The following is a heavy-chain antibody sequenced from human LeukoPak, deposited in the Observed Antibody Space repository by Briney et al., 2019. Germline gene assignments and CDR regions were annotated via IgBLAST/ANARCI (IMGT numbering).Heavy chain of an antibody. V-gene: IGHV4-59*08. D-gene: IGHD6-13*01. Sequence: SETLSLTCTVSGGSITSYHWSWIRQPPGKGLGWIGHIYYSGSTNYNPSLKSRVTISVDTSKNQFSLKLSSVTAADTAVYCCARHSSSLPFDSWGQGTLVTVSS. CDR1: GGSITSYH. CDR3: ARHSSSLPFDS. CDR2: IYYSGST. J-gene: IGHJ4*02.